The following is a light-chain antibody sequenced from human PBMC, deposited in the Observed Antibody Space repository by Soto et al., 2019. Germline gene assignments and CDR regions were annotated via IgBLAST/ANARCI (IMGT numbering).Light chain of an antibody. CDR1: QNIGKW. V-gene: IGKV1-5*01. CDR3: HQYDSDRT. CDR2: DAS. J-gene: IGKJ1*01. Sequence: QLTQSPSTPSASVGARVTITCRASQNIGKWLAWYQQKPGKAPNLLISDASRLESGVPSRFRGRGSGTNFTLAISSLQPDDFATYYCHQYDSDRTFGQGTKVDLK.